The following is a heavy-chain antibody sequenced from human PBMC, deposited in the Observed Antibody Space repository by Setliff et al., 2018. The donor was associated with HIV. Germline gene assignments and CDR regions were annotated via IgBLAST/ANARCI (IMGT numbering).Heavy chain of an antibody. CDR1: GYAFTNYY. V-gene: IGHV1-2*02. CDR2: INPNSGGT. CDR3: GRGTLYGVSDY. J-gene: IGHJ4*02. D-gene: IGHD3-3*01. Sequence: ASVKVSCKASGYAFTNYYMHWVRQAPGQGLEWMGWINPNSGGTNYAQKFQGRVTMTRDTSISTAYMELSRLRSDDTATYYCGRGTLYGVSDYWGPGTLVTVS.